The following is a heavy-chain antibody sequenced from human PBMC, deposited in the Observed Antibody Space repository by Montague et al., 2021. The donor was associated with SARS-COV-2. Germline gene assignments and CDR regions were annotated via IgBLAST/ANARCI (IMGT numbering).Heavy chain of an antibody. CDR1: GFSLSTSGVG. CDR3: AHRIGITAVSTWFRFDP. Sequence: VKPTQTLTLTCTFSGFSLSTSGVGVGWIRQPPGKALEWLALIYWDDDKRYSPSLKSRLTITKDTSKNQVVLTMTNMDPVDTATYYCAHRIGITAVSTWFRFDPWGQGTLVTVSS. J-gene: IGHJ5*02. CDR2: IYWDDDK. D-gene: IGHD6-13*01. V-gene: IGHV2-5*02.